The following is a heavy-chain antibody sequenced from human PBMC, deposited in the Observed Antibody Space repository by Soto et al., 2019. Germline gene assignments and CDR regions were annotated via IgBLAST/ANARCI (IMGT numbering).Heavy chain of an antibody. J-gene: IGHJ4*02. CDR2: TTPMFGTP. CDR1: GGTFRSYT. Sequence: QVQLVQSGAEVKKPGSSVKVSCKASGGTFRSYTITWVRQAPGQGLEWMGGTTPMFGTPNYAQNFRGRVTITADESTSTAYMELYNLCSEDTAMYFCARDGTLYDSRAYYYLYWGQGTLVTVSS. D-gene: IGHD3-22*01. V-gene: IGHV1-69*01. CDR3: ARDGTLYDSRAYYYLY.